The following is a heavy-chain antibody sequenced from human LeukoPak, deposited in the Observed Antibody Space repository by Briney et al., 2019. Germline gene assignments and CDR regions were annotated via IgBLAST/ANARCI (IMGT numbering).Heavy chain of an antibody. J-gene: IGHJ4*02. Sequence: GGSLRLSCAASGFTFSSYWMHWVRQAPGKGLVWVSRINSDGSDTSYADSVKGRFTISRGNAKNTVYLQVNSLRAEDTAVYYCARDLRATTDGYFDYWGQGTLVTVSS. CDR2: INSDGSDT. D-gene: IGHD5-12*01. V-gene: IGHV3-74*01. CDR1: GFTFSSYW. CDR3: ARDLRATTDGYFDY.